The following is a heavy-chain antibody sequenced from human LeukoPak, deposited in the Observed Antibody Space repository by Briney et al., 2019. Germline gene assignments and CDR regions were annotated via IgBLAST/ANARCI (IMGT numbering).Heavy chain of an antibody. D-gene: IGHD3-16*02. CDR2: INHSGST. CDR1: GGSFSGYY. V-gene: IGHV4-34*01. J-gene: IGHJ5*02. Sequence: SETLTLTCAVYGGSFSGYYWSWIRQPPGKGLEWIGEINHSGSTNYNPSLKSRVTISVDTSKNQFSLKLTSVTAADTAVYYCARVPLFYDYVWGSYRYNWFDPWGQGTLVTLSS. CDR3: ARVPLFYDYVWGSYRYNWFDP.